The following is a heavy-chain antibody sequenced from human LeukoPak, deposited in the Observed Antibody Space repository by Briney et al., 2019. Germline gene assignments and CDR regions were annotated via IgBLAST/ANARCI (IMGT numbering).Heavy chain of an antibody. D-gene: IGHD1-14*01. CDR2: ISYDGNNR. CDR3: ARGGIPTGPYYYFYYMDV. Sequence: PGGSLRLSCAASGFTFSRHVMQWVRQAPGKGLEWVAVISYDGNNRFYADSVKGRFTISRDSSRNTLYLQMNSLSGDDAAVYSCARGGIPTGPYYYFYYMDVWGKGTAVTVSS. V-gene: IGHV3-30*01. J-gene: IGHJ6*03. CDR1: GFTFSRHV.